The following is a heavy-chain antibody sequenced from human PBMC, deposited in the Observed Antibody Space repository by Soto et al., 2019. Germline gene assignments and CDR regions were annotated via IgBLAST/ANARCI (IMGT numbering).Heavy chain of an antibody. D-gene: IGHD3-9*01. CDR3: ARLEGLATISYYFDF. Sequence: PSETLSLTCAVSGGSISSSNWWSWVRQPPGKGLEWIGDIYHSGSTNYNPSLKSRVTISVDKSKNQFSLKLNSVTAADSAVYFCARLEGLATISYYFDFWGPGALVTVSS. J-gene: IGHJ4*02. CDR1: GGSISSSNW. CDR2: IYHSGST. V-gene: IGHV4-4*02.